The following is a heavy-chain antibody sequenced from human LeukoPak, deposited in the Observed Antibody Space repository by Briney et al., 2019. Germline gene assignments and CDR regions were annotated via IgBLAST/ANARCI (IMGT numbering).Heavy chain of an antibody. Sequence: GGSLRLSCAGSGFTFSSYAMSWVRQAPGKGLEWVSAISGSGGSTYYADSVKGRFTISRDNSKNTLYLQMNSLRAEDTAVYYCAKLAKYSSSSRGDYWGQGTLVTVSS. D-gene: IGHD6-6*01. CDR2: ISGSGGST. CDR3: AKLAKYSSSSRGDY. CDR1: GFTFSSYA. J-gene: IGHJ4*02. V-gene: IGHV3-23*01.